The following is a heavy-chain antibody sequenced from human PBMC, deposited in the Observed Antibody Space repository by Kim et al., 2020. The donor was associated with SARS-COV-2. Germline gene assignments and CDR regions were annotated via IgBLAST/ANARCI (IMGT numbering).Heavy chain of an antibody. D-gene: IGHD1-7*01. V-gene: IGHV4-59*08. CDR3: ARHDNWNYGVPSYYYYYGMDV. J-gene: IGHJ6*02. CDR2: IYYSGST. Sequence: SETLSLTCTVSGGSISSYYWSWIRQPPGKGLEWIGYIYYSGSTNYNPSLKSRVTISVDTSKNQFSLKLSSVTAADTAVYYCARHDNWNYGVPSYYYYYGMDVWGQGTTVTVSS. CDR1: GGSISSYY.